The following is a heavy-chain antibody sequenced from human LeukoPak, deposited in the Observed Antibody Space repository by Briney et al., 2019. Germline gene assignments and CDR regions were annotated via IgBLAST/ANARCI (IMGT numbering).Heavy chain of an antibody. CDR3: AANRY. J-gene: IGHJ4*02. CDR2: INHSGST. Sequence: SETLSLTCTVSGDSIRSTSYYWSWIRQPPGKGLEWIGEINHSGSTNYNPSLKSRVTISVDTSKNQFSLKLSSVTAADTAVYYCAANRYWGQGTLVTVSS. CDR1: GDSIRSTSYY. V-gene: IGHV4-39*07. D-gene: IGHD1-14*01.